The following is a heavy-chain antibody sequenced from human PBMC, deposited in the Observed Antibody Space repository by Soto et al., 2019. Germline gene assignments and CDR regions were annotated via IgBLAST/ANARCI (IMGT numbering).Heavy chain of an antibody. Sequence: QGQLVESGGGVVQPGRSLTLSCRASGFTFESYGMHWVRQAPGKGLDWVAVISHEGARKNYADAVKGRFIVSRDNSKDKMYLHLKRLTSEDEGVSFCAKGQGPELSRDYFYSCGMDVWGRGTTVTVSS. CDR3: AKGQGPELSRDYFYSCGMDV. CDR1: GFTFESYG. J-gene: IGHJ6*02. CDR2: ISHEGARK. V-gene: IGHV3-30*18. D-gene: IGHD2-21*01.